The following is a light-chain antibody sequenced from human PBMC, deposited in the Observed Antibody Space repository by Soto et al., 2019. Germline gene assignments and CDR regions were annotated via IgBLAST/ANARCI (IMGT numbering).Light chain of an antibody. Sequence: QSALTQPASVSGSPGQSITISCTGTSSDIGAYTSVSWYQHHPGKAPKVMIYEVSKRPSGVSIRFSGSKSGNTASLTISGLQDEDEAHYYCSSYINDNRSYVFGTGTKLTVL. V-gene: IGLV2-14*01. CDR1: SSDIGAYTS. CDR3: SSYINDNRSYV. J-gene: IGLJ1*01. CDR2: EVS.